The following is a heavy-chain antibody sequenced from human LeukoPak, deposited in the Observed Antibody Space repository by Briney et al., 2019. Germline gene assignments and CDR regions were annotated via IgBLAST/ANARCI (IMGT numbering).Heavy chain of an antibody. Sequence: ASVKVSCKTSGYPFTAYYVHWVRQAPGQGLEWMGRINCNNGGTNYAQKFRGRVTMTRDTSISTAYMELSRLTSDDTAVYYCAREAYGGNSGYFDYWGQGTLVTVSS. CDR1: GYPFTAYY. CDR3: AREAYGGNSGYFDY. CDR2: INCNNGGT. D-gene: IGHD4-23*01. V-gene: IGHV1-2*06. J-gene: IGHJ4*02.